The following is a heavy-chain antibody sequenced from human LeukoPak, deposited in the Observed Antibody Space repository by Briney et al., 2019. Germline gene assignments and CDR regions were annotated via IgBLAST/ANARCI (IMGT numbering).Heavy chain of an antibody. CDR2: INHSGST. CDR3: ASEERRPGGYYDSSGSA. Sequence: SETLSLTCAVYGVSFSGYYWSWIRQPPGKGLEWIGEINHSGSTNYNPSLKSRVTISVDTSKNQFSLKLSSVTAADTAVYYCASEERRPGGYYDSSGSAWGQGTLVTVSS. CDR1: GVSFSGYY. J-gene: IGHJ5*02. V-gene: IGHV4-34*01. D-gene: IGHD3-22*01.